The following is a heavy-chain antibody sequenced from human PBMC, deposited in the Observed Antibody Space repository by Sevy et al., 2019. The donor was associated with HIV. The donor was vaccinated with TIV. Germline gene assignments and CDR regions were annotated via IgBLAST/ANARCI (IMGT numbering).Heavy chain of an antibody. V-gene: IGHV3-30*18. CDR1: GFTFSKIG. D-gene: IGHD6-13*01. Sequence: GGSLRLSCAASGFTFSKIGMHWVRQAPGKGLEWVAVISNDGSDKQYADAVKGRFTISRDNSKDTLFLQMNSLRLEDSAVCYCANSRGRFEGSSWLYYYYLMDVWGQGTTVTVSS. CDR2: ISNDGSDK. CDR3: ANSRGRFEGSSWLYYYYLMDV. J-gene: IGHJ6*02.